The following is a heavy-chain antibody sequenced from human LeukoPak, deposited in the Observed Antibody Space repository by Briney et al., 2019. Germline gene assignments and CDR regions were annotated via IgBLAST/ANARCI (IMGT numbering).Heavy chain of an antibody. CDR2: ISGSGGST. Sequence: PPGRTLRLSCAASGFTFSSYAMSWVRQAPGKGLEWVSAISGSGGSTYYADSVKGRFTISRDNSKNTLYLQMNSLRAEDTAVYYCAKNGLLWFGELSPLDYWGQGTLVTVSS. V-gene: IGHV3-23*01. CDR1: GFTFSSYA. D-gene: IGHD3-10*01. J-gene: IGHJ4*02. CDR3: AKNGLLWFGELSPLDY.